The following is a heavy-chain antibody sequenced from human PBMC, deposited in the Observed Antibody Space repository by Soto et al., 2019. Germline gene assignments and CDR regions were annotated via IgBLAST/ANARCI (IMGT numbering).Heavy chain of an antibody. CDR2: ISNSNSTI. CDR1: GFTFSSYS. Sequence: EVQLVESGGDLVQPGGSLRLSCAASGFTFSSYSMNWVRQAPGKGLEWVSYISNSNSTIYYADSVKGRFTISRDNAKNSLYLQMNSLRAEDTAVYYCARVTTVVTPGYWGQVTLVTVSS. V-gene: IGHV3-48*01. J-gene: IGHJ4*02. D-gene: IGHD4-17*01. CDR3: ARVTTVVTPGY.